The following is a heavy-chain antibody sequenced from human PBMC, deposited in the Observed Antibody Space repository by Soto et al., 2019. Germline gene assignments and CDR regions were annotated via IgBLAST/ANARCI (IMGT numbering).Heavy chain of an antibody. J-gene: IGHJ6*02. CDR3: ARDRGNTMILEYYGIDV. CDR1: GFTFSSYA. CDR2: ISYDGSNK. D-gene: IGHD3-22*01. V-gene: IGHV3-30-3*01. Sequence: QVQLVESGGGVVQPGRSLRLSCAASGFTFSSYAMHWVRQAPGKGLEWVAVISYDGSNKYYADSVKGRFTISRDNSKNTLYLQMNSLRAEDTAVYYCARDRGNTMILEYYGIDVWGQGTTVTVSS.